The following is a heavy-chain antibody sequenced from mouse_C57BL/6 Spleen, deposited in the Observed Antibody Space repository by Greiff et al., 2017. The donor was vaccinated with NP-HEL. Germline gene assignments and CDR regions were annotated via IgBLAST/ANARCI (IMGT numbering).Heavy chain of an antibody. CDR1: GFTFSDYG. CDR2: ISSGSSTI. CDR3: ASALYYGSSYGFAY. Sequence: DVMLVESGGGLVKPGGSLKLSCAASGFTFSDYGMHWVRQAPEKGLEWVAYISSGSSTIYYADTVKGRFTISRDNAKNTLFLQMTSLRSEDTAMSYCASALYYGSSYGFAYWGQGTLVTVSA. J-gene: IGHJ3*01. D-gene: IGHD1-1*01. V-gene: IGHV5-17*01.